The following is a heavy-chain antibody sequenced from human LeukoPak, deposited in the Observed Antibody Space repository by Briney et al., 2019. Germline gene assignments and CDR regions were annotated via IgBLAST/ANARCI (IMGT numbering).Heavy chain of an antibody. CDR2: INPRGDYT. Sequence: ASVKVSCKPFGYTFTNYYIHWVRQAPGQGLEWMGIINPRGDYTTYAQNFQDRVTMTRDTSTSTLYMELSSLRSEDEAVYYCGRDKGPRRTLDYWGQGTLVTVSS. D-gene: IGHD1-14*01. V-gene: IGHV1-46*01. J-gene: IGHJ4*02. CDR3: GRDKGPRRTLDY. CDR1: GYTFTNYY.